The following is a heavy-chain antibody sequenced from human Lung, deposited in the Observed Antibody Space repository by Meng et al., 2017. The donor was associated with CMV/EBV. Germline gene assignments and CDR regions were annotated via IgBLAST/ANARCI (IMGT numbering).Heavy chain of an antibody. D-gene: IGHD1-26*01. CDR1: GFTLSRYW. J-gene: IGHJ4*02. V-gene: IGHV3-74*01. CDR2: INEDGSRT. Sequence: ETLSLTCAASGFTLSRYWMHWVRQAPGKGLVWVSRINEDGSRTDYADSVKGRFTISRDNAKNTLYLQMNSLRAEDTAVYYCARDWSGSDDYWGQGTLVTVSS. CDR3: ARDWSGSDDY.